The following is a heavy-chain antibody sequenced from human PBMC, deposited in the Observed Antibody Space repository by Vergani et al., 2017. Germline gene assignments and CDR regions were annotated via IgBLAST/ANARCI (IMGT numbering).Heavy chain of an antibody. Sequence: QVQLQQWGAGVVKPSGTLSLTCAVFGESFSSFYWSWIRQPPGKGLEWIGEINNDGHTNYNPSLESRVTVSRDTAKNQFSLNLMSVTAADTAMYYCAVRSRVNLVGGEIVTKRTVEYWSQGSLVTVSS. CDR2: INNDGHT. J-gene: IGHJ4*02. D-gene: IGHD3-10*01. V-gene: IGHV4-34*02. CDR3: AVRSRVNLVGGEIVTKRTVEY. CDR1: GESFSSFY.